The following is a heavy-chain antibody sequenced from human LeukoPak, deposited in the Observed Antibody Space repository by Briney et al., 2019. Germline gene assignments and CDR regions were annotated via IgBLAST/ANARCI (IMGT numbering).Heavy chain of an antibody. V-gene: IGHV3-7*01. D-gene: IGHD3-10*01. CDR2: INQDENEK. CDR1: GFPFHNYW. J-gene: IGHJ4*02. Sequence: GGSLRLSCAASGFPFHNYWMTWVRHAPGKGLEWVANINQDENEKYYLDSVKGRFTISRDNAETSLFLQMTSLRVEDTAIYYCARGLYGSGRRSLMAHWGPGTLVAVSS. CDR3: ARGLYGSGRRSLMAH.